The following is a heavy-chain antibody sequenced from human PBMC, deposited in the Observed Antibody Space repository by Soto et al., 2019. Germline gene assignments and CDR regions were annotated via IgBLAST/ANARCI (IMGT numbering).Heavy chain of an antibody. V-gene: IGHV3-23*01. CDR2: IGGSGGST. Sequence: EVQLLESGGGLVQPGGSLRLSCAVSGFTFGSYAMSWVRQAPGKGLEWVSGIGGSGGSTYYADSVKGRFTSSRDNSKNTLYLQMTSLRVEDTAVYYCAKAKYSGYDISLNFDYWGQGTLATVSS. CDR1: GFTFGSYA. D-gene: IGHD5-12*01. J-gene: IGHJ4*02. CDR3: AKAKYSGYDISLNFDY.